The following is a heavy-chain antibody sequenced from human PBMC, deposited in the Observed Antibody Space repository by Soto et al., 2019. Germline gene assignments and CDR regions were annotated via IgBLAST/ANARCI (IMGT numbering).Heavy chain of an antibody. CDR1: GFTFSSYA. J-gene: IGHJ4*01. V-gene: IGHV3-30-3*01. D-gene: IGHD6-6*01. CDR3: AREKYSSSSITLDY. Sequence: QMPLVESGGGVVQPGRSLRLSCAASGFTFSSYAMHWVRQAPGKGLEWVAVISYDGSNKYYADSVKGRFTISRDNYKNALYLQMTSLRAEDTAVYYCAREKYSSSSITLDYWGQGTLVTVSS. CDR2: ISYDGSNK.